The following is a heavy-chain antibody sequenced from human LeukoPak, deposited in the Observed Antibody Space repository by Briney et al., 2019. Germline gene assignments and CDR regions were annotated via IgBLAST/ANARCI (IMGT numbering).Heavy chain of an antibody. Sequence: GSLRLSCAASGFTFSSYGIHWVRQAPGKGLEWVAVIGYDGSKKYYADSVKGRFTISRDNSKNTLYLHMNSLRVEDTAVYYCARDRGGYCSGGTCYPGLLSYSMDVWGKGTTVTVSS. D-gene: IGHD2-15*01. J-gene: IGHJ6*04. V-gene: IGHV3-33*01. CDR2: IGYDGSKK. CDR3: ARDRGGYCSGGTCYPGLLSYSMDV. CDR1: GFTFSSYG.